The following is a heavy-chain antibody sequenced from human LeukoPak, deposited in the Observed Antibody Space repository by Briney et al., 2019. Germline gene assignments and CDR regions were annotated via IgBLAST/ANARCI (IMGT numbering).Heavy chain of an antibody. Sequence: ASVKVSCKASGYTFTGYYMHWVRQAPGQGLEWMGWINPNSGGTNYAQKFQGRVTMTRDTSISTAYMELSRLRSDDTAVYYCARVPYSSRLDYYYGMDVWGQGTTVTVS. CDR3: ARVPYSSRLDYYYGMDV. CDR1: GYTFTGYY. J-gene: IGHJ6*02. CDR2: INPNSGGT. D-gene: IGHD6-13*01. V-gene: IGHV1-2*02.